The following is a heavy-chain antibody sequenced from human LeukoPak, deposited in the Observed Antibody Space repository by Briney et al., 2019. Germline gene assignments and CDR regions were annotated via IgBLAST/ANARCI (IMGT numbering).Heavy chain of an antibody. CDR1: GGSISSYY. J-gene: IGHJ6*02. CDR2: IYYSGST. V-gene: IGHV4-59*01. CDR3: ARDTGYYYYGMDV. Sequence: PSGTLSLTCTVSGGSISSYYWSWIRQPPGKGLEWIGYIYYSGSTSYNPSLKSRVTISVDTSKNQFSLKLSSVTAADTAVYYCARDTGYYYYGMDVWGQGTTVTVSS. D-gene: IGHD4-11*01.